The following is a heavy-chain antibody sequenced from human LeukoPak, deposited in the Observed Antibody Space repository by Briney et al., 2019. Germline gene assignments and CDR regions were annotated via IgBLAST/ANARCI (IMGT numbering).Heavy chain of an antibody. V-gene: IGHV4-31*03. Sequence: PSQTLSLTCTVSGHSISRGGYYWSWIRQPPGKGLEWIGYIYYSGSTYYKPSLKSRVTISVATSKNQFALKLSSVTAADTAVYYCARDLIPHGMDVWGKGTTVTVSS. CDR1: GHSISRGGYY. J-gene: IGHJ6*04. CDR2: IYYSGST. D-gene: IGHD3-16*01. CDR3: ARDLIPHGMDV.